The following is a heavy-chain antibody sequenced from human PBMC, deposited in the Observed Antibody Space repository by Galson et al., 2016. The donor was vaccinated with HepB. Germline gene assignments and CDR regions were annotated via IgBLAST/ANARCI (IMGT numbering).Heavy chain of an antibody. CDR3: TRDGAAVAGRRGWFDP. CDR2: IYSGDGGST. V-gene: IGHV3-53*01. Sequence: SLRLSCAASGFSVSHNYMSWVRQAPGKGLEWVSVIYSGDGGSTYYADSVKGRFTISRDTSRNTLHLQMNSLRAEDTAVYYCTRDGAAVAGRRGWFDPWGQGTLVTVSA. D-gene: IGHD6-19*01. CDR1: GFSVSHNY. J-gene: IGHJ5*02.